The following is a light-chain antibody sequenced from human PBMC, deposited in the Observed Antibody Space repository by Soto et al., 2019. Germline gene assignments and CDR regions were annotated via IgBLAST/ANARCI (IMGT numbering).Light chain of an antibody. J-gene: IGKJ4*01. CDR2: GAS. Sequence: IVLTQSPATLSVSPGERATLSCRASQSVSSNLAWHQQRPGQAPRLLIYGASTRATGVPARFSGSGSGTEFTLTISSLLSEDFAVYYCQQYNNWPPLTFGGGTKVDIK. CDR1: QSVSSN. CDR3: QQYNNWPPLT. V-gene: IGKV3D-15*01.